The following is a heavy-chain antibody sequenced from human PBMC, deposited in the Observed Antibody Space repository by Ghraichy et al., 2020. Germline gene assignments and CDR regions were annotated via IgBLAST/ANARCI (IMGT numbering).Heavy chain of an antibody. J-gene: IGHJ4*02. CDR1: GYSISSSNW. CDR2: IYYSGST. D-gene: IGHD3-10*01. V-gene: IGHV4-28*01. Sequence: SETLSLTCAVSGYSISSSNWWGWIRQPPGKGLEWIGYIYYSGSTYYNPSLKSRVTMSVDTSKNQFSLKLSSVTAVDTAVYYCARHARDYYGSGSYYNPLIGSYFDYWGQGTLVTVSS. CDR3: ARHARDYYGSGSYYNPLIGSYFDY.